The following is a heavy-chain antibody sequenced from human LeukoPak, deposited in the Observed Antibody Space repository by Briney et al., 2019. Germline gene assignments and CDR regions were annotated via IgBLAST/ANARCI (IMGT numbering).Heavy chain of an antibody. V-gene: IGHV3-30*02. J-gene: IGHJ4*02. CDR1: GFTFSSYG. CDR3: AKERDTAMVTIDY. Sequence: GGSLRLSCAASGFTFSSYGMHWVRQAPGKGLEWVAFIRYDGSNKYYADSVKGRFTISRDNSKNTLYLQMNSLRAEDTAVYYCAKERDTAMVTIDYWGPGNLVTVSS. D-gene: IGHD5-18*01. CDR2: IRYDGSNK.